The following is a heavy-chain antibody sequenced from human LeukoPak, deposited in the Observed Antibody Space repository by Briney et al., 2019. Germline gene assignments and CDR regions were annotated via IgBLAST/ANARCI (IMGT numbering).Heavy chain of an antibody. V-gene: IGHV3-21*01. CDR3: ARERYYDFWSGYYYYGMDV. CDR1: GFTFSSYS. J-gene: IGHJ6*02. Sequence: GGSLRLSCAASGFTFSSYSMNWVRQAPGKGLEWVSSISSSSSYIYYADSVKGRFTISRDNAKNSLYLQINSLRAEDTAAYYCARERYYDFWSGYYYYGMDVWGQGTTVTVSS. D-gene: IGHD3-3*01. CDR2: ISSSSSYI.